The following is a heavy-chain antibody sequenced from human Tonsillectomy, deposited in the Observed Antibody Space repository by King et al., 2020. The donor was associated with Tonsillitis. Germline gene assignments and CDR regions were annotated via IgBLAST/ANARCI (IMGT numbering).Heavy chain of an antibody. Sequence: MQLPESGPGLVKPSETLSLTCTVSGGSISSYYWSWIRQPPGKGLEWIGYIYYSGSTNYNPSLKSRVTISVDTSKTQFSLKLSSVTAADTAVYYCARQVDTGRAGGGDTWGQGTRVT. CDR3: ARQVDTGRAGGGDT. CDR2: IYYSGST. CDR1: GGSISSYY. D-gene: IGHD5-18*01. V-gene: IGHV4-59*08. J-gene: IGHJ5*02.